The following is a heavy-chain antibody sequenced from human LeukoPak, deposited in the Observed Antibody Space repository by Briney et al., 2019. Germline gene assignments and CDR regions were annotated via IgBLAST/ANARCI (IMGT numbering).Heavy chain of an antibody. CDR2: ISYDGSNK. V-gene: IGHV3-30-3*01. Sequence: GGSLRLSCAASGFTFSSYAMHWVRQAPGKGLEWVAVISYDGSNKYYADSVKGRFTIPRDNSKNTLYLQMNSLRAEDTAVYYCARDEDYGDYPSPPIDYWGQGTLVTVSS. D-gene: IGHD4-17*01. CDR1: GFTFSSYA. CDR3: ARDEDYGDYPSPPIDY. J-gene: IGHJ4*02.